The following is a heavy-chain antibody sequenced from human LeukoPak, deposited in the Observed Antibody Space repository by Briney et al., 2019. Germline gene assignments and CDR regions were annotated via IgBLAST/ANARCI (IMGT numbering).Heavy chain of an antibody. CDR1: GYTFTSYS. Sequence: ASVKVSCKASGYTFTSYSISWVRQAPGQGLEWMGWISGYNGDTHYSQKLQGRVTMTTDTSTSTAYMELRSLRSDDTAVYYCARVLGTAFGYWGQGTLVTVSS. CDR3: ARVLGTAFGY. CDR2: ISGYNGDT. V-gene: IGHV1-18*01. D-gene: IGHD2-21*02. J-gene: IGHJ4*02.